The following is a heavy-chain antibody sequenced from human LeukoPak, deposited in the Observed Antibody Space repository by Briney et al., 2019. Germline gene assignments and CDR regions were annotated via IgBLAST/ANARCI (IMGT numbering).Heavy chain of an antibody. CDR3: ARDTGSGYRHFDY. V-gene: IGHV3-64*01. CDR1: GFTFSSYA. CDR2: ISTNGDST. D-gene: IGHD3-3*01. Sequence: GGSLSLSCAASGFTFSSYAMHWVRQAPGKGLEYVSGISTNGDSTYYANSVKGRFTISRDNSKNTLYLQMGSLRDEDMAVYYCARDTGSGYRHFDYWGQRTLVTVSS. J-gene: IGHJ4*02.